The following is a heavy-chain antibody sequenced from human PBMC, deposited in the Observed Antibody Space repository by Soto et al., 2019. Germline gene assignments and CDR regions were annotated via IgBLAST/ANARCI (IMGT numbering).Heavy chain of an antibody. D-gene: IGHD6-6*01. CDR1: GGSISSYY. J-gene: IGHJ6*02. Sequence: SETLSLTCTVSGGSISSYYWSWIRQPAGKGLEWIGPIYTNGSTNYNPSLKSRVTMSVDTSKNQFSLKLSSVTAADTAVYYCARVRIAARTGAYGMDVWGQGTTVTVSS. CDR2: IYTNGST. V-gene: IGHV4-4*07. CDR3: ARVRIAARTGAYGMDV.